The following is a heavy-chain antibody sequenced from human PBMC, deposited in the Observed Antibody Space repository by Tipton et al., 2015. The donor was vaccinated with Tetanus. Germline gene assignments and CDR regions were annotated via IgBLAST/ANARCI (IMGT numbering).Heavy chain of an antibody. Sequence: TLSLTCAVSGGSISSGNWWSWVRQSPGKGLEWIGEIHQSGSTSYNPSLKSRVSMSVDKSKDEISLKLNSATAADTAIYYCARGPKHWLTAGQVYWGQGILVTVSS. CDR1: GGSISSGNW. CDR3: ARGPKHWLTAGQVY. J-gene: IGHJ4*02. CDR2: IHQSGST. D-gene: IGHD6-19*01. V-gene: IGHV4-4*02.